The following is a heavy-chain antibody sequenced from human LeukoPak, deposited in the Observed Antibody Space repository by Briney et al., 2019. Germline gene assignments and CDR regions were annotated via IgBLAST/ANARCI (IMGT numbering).Heavy chain of an antibody. CDR1: GFTFDDYA. Sequence: GGSLRLSCAASGFTFDDYAMHWVRQAPGKGLEWVSGISWNSGSIGYADSVKGRFTISRDNAKNSLYLQMNSLRDEDTAVYYCARGTDVGYCSGGSCYSRTYYFDYWGQGTLVTVSS. V-gene: IGHV3-9*01. J-gene: IGHJ4*02. D-gene: IGHD2-15*01. CDR3: ARGTDVGYCSGGSCYSRTYYFDY. CDR2: ISWNSGSI.